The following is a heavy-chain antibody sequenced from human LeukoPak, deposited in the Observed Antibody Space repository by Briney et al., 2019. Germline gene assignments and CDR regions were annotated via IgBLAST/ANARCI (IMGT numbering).Heavy chain of an antibody. CDR2: INPSGGST. CDR1: GYTFTSYY. V-gene: IGHV1-46*01. D-gene: IGHD6-19*01. CDR3: ARVEDSSGWYGGNYFDY. J-gene: IGHJ4*02. Sequence: ASVKVSCKASGYTFTSYYMHWVRQAPGQGLEWMGIINPSGGSTSYAQKLQGRVTMTTDTSTSTAYMELRSLRSDDTAVYYCARVEDSSGWYGGNYFDYWGQGTLVTVSS.